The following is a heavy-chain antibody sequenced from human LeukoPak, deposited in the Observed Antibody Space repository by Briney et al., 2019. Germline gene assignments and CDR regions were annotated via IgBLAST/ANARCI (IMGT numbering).Heavy chain of an antibody. V-gene: IGHV3-74*01. CDR2: INSDGSST. Sequence: GGSLRLSCAASGFTFSSYWMHWARQAPGKGLVWVSRINSDGSSTSYADSVKGRFTITRDNAKNTLYLQMNSLRAEDTAVYYCARGGYYGSGSYYNFDYWGQGTLLTVSS. D-gene: IGHD3-10*01. J-gene: IGHJ4*02. CDR1: GFTFSSYW. CDR3: ARGGYYGSGSYYNFDY.